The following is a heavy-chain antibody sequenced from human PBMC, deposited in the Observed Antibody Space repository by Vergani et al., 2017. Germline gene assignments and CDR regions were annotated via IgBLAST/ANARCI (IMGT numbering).Heavy chain of an antibody. D-gene: IGHD6-19*01. CDR3: ARRYSSDCLGY. CDR1: GGSFSGYY. Sequence: QVQLQQWGAGLLKPSETLSLTCAVYGGSFSGYYWSWIRQPPGKGLEWIGEINHSGNTNYNPSLKSRVTISVDTSKNQFSLKLSSVTAADTAVYYCARRYSSDCLGYWGQGTLVTVSS. CDR2: INHSGNT. J-gene: IGHJ4*02. V-gene: IGHV4-34*01.